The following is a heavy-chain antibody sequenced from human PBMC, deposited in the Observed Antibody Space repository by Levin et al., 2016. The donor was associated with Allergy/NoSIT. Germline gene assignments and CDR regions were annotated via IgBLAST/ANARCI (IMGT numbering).Heavy chain of an antibody. Sequence: GGSLRLSCAASGFTFSDYYMSWVRQAPGQGLEWVSLIGSSGTMIYYADSVKGRFNISRDNSKNTMFLQMHSLRVEDTAVYYCARWTIGEPVDYWGQGTLVTVSS. CDR1: GFTFSDYY. CDR3: ARWTIGEPVDY. V-gene: IGHV3-11*01. CDR2: IGSSGTMI. D-gene: IGHD1-26*01. J-gene: IGHJ4*02.